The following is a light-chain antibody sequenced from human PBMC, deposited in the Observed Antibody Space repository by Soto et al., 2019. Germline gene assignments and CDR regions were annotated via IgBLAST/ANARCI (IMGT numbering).Light chain of an antibody. CDR2: GAS. V-gene: IGKV3-20*01. Sequence: EIVLTPSPGTLSLSPVERATLSGRASQSVSSSYLAWYRQKPGQAPRLLIYGASSRATGIPDRFSGSGSGTDFTLTISNLRPEDFATYYCQQSYNTPWTFGQGTKVDIK. CDR1: QSVSSSY. CDR3: QQSYNTPWT. J-gene: IGKJ1*01.